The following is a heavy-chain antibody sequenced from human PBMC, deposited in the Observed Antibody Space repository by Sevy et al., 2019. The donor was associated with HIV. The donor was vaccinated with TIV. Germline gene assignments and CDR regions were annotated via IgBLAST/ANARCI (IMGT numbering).Heavy chain of an antibody. Sequence: SETLSLTYTVSGGSISNYYWSWIRQPPGKGLEWIGYISYSGSTNYSPSLKSRVTISVDTSKNQFSLKLRSVTAADTAVYYCVRDRGDYFDYWGQGTLVTAPQ. V-gene: IGHV4-59*01. D-gene: IGHD4-17*01. CDR1: GGSISNYY. CDR3: VRDRGDYFDY. J-gene: IGHJ4*02. CDR2: ISYSGST.